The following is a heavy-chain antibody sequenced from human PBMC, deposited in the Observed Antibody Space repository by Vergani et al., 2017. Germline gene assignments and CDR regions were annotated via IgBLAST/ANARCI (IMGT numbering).Heavy chain of an antibody. CDR3: AKDPAAYEFWSGYYDY. Sequence: QVQLVESGGGVVQPGRSLRLSCAASGFTFSSYAMHWVRQAPGKGLEWVAVISYDGSNKYYADSVKGRFTISRDNSKNTLYLQMNSLRAEDTAVYYCAKDPAAYEFWSGYYDYWGQGTLVTVSS. CDR1: GFTFSSYA. J-gene: IGHJ4*02. D-gene: IGHD3-3*01. CDR2: ISYDGSNK. V-gene: IGHV3-30-3*01.